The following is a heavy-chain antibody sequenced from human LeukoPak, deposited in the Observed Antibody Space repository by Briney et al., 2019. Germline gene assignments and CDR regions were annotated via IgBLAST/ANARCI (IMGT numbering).Heavy chain of an antibody. Sequence: ASVKVSCKASGGTFSSYAISWVRQAPGQGLEWMGGIIPIFGTANYAQKFQGRVTITADESTSTAYMELSSLRSEDTAVYYCARAYYYDSSGYYNFDYWGQGTLVTVSS. V-gene: IGHV1-69*13. CDR1: GGTFSSYA. CDR3: ARAYYYDSSGYYNFDY. J-gene: IGHJ4*02. CDR2: IIPIFGTA. D-gene: IGHD3-22*01.